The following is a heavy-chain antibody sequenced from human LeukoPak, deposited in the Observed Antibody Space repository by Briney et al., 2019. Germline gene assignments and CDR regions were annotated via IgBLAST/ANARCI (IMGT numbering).Heavy chain of an antibody. CDR3: ARDHLDSSGTDY. J-gene: IGHJ4*02. CDR2: TIPIFGTA. V-gene: IGHV1-69*05. D-gene: IGHD3-22*01. Sequence: SVKVSCKSSGGTFSSYAISWVRQAPGQGLEWMGRTIPIFGTANYAQKFQGRVTITTDESTSTAYMELSSLRSEATAVYYCARDHLDSSGTDYWGQGTLVTVSS. CDR1: GGTFSSYA.